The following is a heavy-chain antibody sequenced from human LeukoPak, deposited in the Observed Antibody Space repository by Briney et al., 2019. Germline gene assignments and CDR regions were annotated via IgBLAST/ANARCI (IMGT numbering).Heavy chain of an antibody. CDR1: GFIFSSYG. D-gene: IGHD6-19*01. Sequence: GGSLRLSCAGSGFIFSSYGMNWVRQAPGKGLEWVSYISSSSTTIYYADSVKGRFTISRENAKNSLYLQMNSLRAGDTAVYYCARGDHSSGWSGVGYWGQGTLVTVSS. CDR2: ISSSSTTI. V-gene: IGHV3-48*01. CDR3: ARGDHSSGWSGVGY. J-gene: IGHJ4*02.